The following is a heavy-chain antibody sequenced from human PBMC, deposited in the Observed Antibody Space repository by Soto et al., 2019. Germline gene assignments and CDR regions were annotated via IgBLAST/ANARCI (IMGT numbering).Heavy chain of an antibody. CDR3: ARGGSPYYDILTGPYYYYYGMDV. V-gene: IGHV4-59*01. J-gene: IGHJ6*02. D-gene: IGHD3-9*01. Sequence: PSETLSLTCTVSGGSISSSYWSWIRQPPGKGLEWIGYIYYSGSTNYNPSLKSRVTISVDTSKNQFSLKLSSVTAADTAVYYCARGGSPYYDILTGPYYYYYGMDVWGQGTTVTVSS. CDR1: GGSISSSY. CDR2: IYYSGST.